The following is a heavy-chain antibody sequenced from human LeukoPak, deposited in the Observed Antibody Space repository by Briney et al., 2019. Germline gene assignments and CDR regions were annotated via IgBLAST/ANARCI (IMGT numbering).Heavy chain of an antibody. CDR2: IYYSGST. CDR1: GGSISSYY. V-gene: IGHV4-59*12. D-gene: IGHD3-3*01. J-gene: IGHJ4*02. CDR3: ARPIWSGGPYGY. Sequence: SETLSLTCTVSGGSISSYYWSWIRQPPGKGLEWIGYIYYSGSTNYNPSLKSRVTISVDTSKNQFSLELSSVTAADTAVYYCARPIWSGGPYGYWGQGTLVTVSS.